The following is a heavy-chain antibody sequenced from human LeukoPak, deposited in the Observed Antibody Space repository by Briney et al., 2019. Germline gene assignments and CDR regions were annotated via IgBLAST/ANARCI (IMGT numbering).Heavy chain of an antibody. V-gene: IGHV3-30*02. CDR2: IRYDGSNK. J-gene: IGHJ5*02. Sequence: GRFLRLSCAASGFTFSSYGMHWVRQAPGKGLEWVAFIRYDGSNKYYADSVKGRFTISRDNSKNTLYLQMNSLRAEDTAVYYCAKGIRRIYQPYNWFDPWGQGTLVTVSS. D-gene: IGHD2-15*01. CDR1: GFTFSSYG. CDR3: AKGIRRIYQPYNWFDP.